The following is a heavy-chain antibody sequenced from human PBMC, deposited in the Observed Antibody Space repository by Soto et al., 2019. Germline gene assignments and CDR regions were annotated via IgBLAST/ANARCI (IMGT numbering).Heavy chain of an antibody. CDR2: INPNSGGT. CDR1: GYTFTGYY. CDR3: ARDSEYSSSEYYFDY. J-gene: IGHJ4*02. V-gene: IGHV1-2*04. Sequence: ASVKVSCKASGYTFTGYYMHWVRQAPGQGLEWMGWINPNSGGTNYAQKFQGWVTMTRDTSISTAYMELSRLRSDDTAVYYCARDSEYSSSEYYFDYWGQGTLVTVSS. D-gene: IGHD6-6*01.